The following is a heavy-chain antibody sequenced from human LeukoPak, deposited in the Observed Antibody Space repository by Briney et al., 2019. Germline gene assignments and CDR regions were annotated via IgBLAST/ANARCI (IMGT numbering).Heavy chain of an antibody. CDR3: ARRSGGSARRAFDI. CDR1: GGSISSYY. Sequence: SETLSLTCTVSGGSISSYYWSWIRQPPGKGLEWIGYIYYSGSTNYNPSLKSRVTISVDTSKNQFSLKLSSVTAADTAVYYCARRSGGSARRAFDIWGQGTMVTVSS. D-gene: IGHD2-15*01. J-gene: IGHJ3*02. V-gene: IGHV4-59*08. CDR2: IYYSGST.